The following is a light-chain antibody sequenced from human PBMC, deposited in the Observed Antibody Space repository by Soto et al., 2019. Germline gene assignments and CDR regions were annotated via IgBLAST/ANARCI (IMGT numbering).Light chain of an antibody. CDR1: QSVGTN. J-gene: IGKJ5*01. CDR2: GAS. CDR3: QQLNYWPRIT. Sequence: VVTQSPASLCVSPGERATLSCRASQSVGTNLAWYQQRPGQAPRLLVYGASTRASGIPPRFSGSGSGTDFTLTISSLQSEDFAVYYCQQLNYWPRITFGQGTQLEIK. V-gene: IGKV3-15*01.